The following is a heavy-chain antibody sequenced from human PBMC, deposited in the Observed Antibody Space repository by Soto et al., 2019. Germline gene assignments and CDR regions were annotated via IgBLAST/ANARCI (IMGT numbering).Heavy chain of an antibody. CDR1: GFTFSSSG. V-gene: IGHV3-30*18. CDR3: GKDTDTASSNYYYDMDV. D-gene: IGHD2-21*02. Sequence: GGSLRLSCAASGFTFSSSGTHWVRQAPGKGLERVAVISYDGSNQYYADSVKGRFTFSRDNFKNTLHLQMNILRAEDTAVYYCGKDTDTASSNYYYDMDVWGQGTTVTVFS. J-gene: IGHJ6*02. CDR2: ISYDGSNQ.